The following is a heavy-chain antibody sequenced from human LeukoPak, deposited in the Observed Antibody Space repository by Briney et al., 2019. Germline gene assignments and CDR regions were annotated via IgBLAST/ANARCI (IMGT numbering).Heavy chain of an antibody. Sequence: PGGSLRLSCEASGFTSFNFPMNWVRKAPGKGLEWVSHIRSDGTITYADSVKGRFTISRDDAKTSVYPQMNSLRDEDTAMYYCARDNIWAFDIWGQGTMVTVSS. CDR1: GFTSFNFP. CDR3: ARDNIWAFDI. J-gene: IGHJ3*02. D-gene: IGHD3-9*01. V-gene: IGHV3-48*02. CDR2: IRSDGTI.